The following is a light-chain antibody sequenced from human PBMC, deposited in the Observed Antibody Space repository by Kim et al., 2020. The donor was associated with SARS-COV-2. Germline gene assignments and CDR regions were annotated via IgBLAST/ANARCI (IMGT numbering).Light chain of an antibody. CDR3: QVWDSSNYHCV. V-gene: IGLV3-21*04. CDR1: NIGDKR. Sequence: SYELTQPPSVSVAPGKTAKITCGENNIGDKRVHWYQQKPGQAPVLVIYYDSDRPSGIPERFSGSKSGNTATLTISRVEAGDEADYFCQVWDSSNYHCVIGTGTKVTVL. J-gene: IGLJ1*01. CDR2: YDS.